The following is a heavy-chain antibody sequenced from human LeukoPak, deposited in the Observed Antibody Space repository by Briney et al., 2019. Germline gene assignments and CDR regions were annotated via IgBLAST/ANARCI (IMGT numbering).Heavy chain of an antibody. CDR3: ARDRRGYSYVYDYYYYGMDV. CDR2: IYSGGST. CDR1: GFTVSSNY. V-gene: IGHV3-66*01. Sequence: PGGSLRLSCAASGFTVSSNYMSWVRQAPGKGLEWVSVIYSGGSTYYADSVKGRFTISRDNSKNTLYLQMNSLRAEDTAVYYCARDRRGYSYVYDYYYYGMDVWGQGTTVTASS. J-gene: IGHJ6*02. D-gene: IGHD5-18*01.